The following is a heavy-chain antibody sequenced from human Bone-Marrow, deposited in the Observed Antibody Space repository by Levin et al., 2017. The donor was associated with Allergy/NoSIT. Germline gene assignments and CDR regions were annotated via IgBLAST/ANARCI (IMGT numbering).Heavy chain of an antibody. V-gene: IGHV1-2*06. Sequence: ASVKVSCRAFGYIFTKYQLHWVRQAPGQGLEWMGRIDPKSGDFDFAQKFQGRVSLTSDTSISTVSMELSGLTSDDTAVFYCARANSVGWSIATATPYFDSWGQGTLLTVSS. J-gene: IGHJ4*02. CDR1: GYIFTKYQ. CDR2: IDPKSGDF. D-gene: IGHD2-15*01. CDR3: ARANSVGWSIATATPYFDS.